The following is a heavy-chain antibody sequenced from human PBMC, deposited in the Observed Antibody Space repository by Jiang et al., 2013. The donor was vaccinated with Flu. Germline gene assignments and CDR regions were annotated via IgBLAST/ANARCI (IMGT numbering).Heavy chain of an antibody. J-gene: IGHJ5*02. CDR1: GFTFSSYG. Sequence: QLVESGGGVVQPGRSLRLSCAASGFTFSSYGMHWVRQAPGKGLEWVAIIWYDGSNKYYADSVKGRFTISRDNSKNTLYLQMNSLRAEDTAVYYCARDHQQQLVPLWWFDPWGQGTLVTVSS. V-gene: IGHV3-33*01. D-gene: IGHD6-13*01. CDR2: IWYDGSNK. CDR3: ARDHQQQLVPLWWFDP.